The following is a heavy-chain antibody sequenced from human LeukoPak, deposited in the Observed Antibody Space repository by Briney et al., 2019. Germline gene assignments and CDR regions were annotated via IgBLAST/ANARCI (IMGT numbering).Heavy chain of an antibody. CDR2: INPKSGGT. Sequence: GSVKVSCKASGYTFTGYYMHWVRQAPGQGLEWMGWINPKSGGTNYAQKFQGRVTMTRDTSISSIYMELSRLRSDDTAVYYCARGGVAGRLDSWGQGALVTVSS. D-gene: IGHD6-6*01. CDR1: GYTFTGYY. V-gene: IGHV1-2*02. CDR3: ARGGVAGRLDS. J-gene: IGHJ4*02.